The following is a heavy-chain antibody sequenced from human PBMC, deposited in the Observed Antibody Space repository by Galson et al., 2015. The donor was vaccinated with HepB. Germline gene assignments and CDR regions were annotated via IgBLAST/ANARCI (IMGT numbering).Heavy chain of an antibody. CDR3: ARSSVHGNYLFDY. CDR2: INPNSGGT. J-gene: IGHJ4*02. V-gene: IGHV1-2*02. CDR1: GYTFSGYY. D-gene: IGHD1-7*01. Sequence: SVKVSCKASGYTFSGYYIHWVRQAPGQGLEWMGWINPNSGGTNYAQNFQGRVTMTRDTSISTAYMELSRLRSGDTAVYSCARSSVHGNYLFDYWGQGTLVTVSS.